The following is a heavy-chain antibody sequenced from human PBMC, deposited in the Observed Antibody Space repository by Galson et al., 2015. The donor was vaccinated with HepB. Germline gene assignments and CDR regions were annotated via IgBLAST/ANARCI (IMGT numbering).Heavy chain of an antibody. CDR1: GFTVSSNY. V-gene: IGHV3-53*01. Sequence: SLRLSCAASGFTVSSNYMSWVRQAPGKGLEWVSVIYSGGSTYYADSVKGRFTISRDNSKNTLYLQMNSLRAEDTAVYYCARELPAAFPTYWYFDLWGRGTLVTVSS. D-gene: IGHD2-2*01. J-gene: IGHJ2*01. CDR2: IYSGGST. CDR3: ARELPAAFPTYWYFDL.